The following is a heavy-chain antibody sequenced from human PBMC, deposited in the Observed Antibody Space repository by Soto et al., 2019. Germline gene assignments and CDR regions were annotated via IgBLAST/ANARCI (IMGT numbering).Heavy chain of an antibody. CDR1: GGSFSGYY. CDR3: ARGSAFDY. Sequence: SETLSLTCAVYGGSFSGYYWSWIRQPPGKGLEWIGEINHSGSTNYNPSLKSRVTISVDTSKNQFSLKLSSVTAADTAVYYCARGSAFDYWGQGTLVTVSS. J-gene: IGHJ4*02. V-gene: IGHV4-34*01. CDR2: INHSGST.